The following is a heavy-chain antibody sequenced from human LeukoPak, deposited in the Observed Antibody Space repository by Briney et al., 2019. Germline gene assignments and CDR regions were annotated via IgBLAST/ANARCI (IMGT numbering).Heavy chain of an antibody. Sequence: SETLSLTCAVSGYSISSGYYWGWIRQPPGKGLEWIGSIYHSGSTYYNPSLKSRVTISVDTSKNQFSLKLSSVTAADTAVYYCARAPPDGYFDYWGQGTLVTVSS. CDR3: ARAPPDGYFDY. CDR1: GYSISSGYY. V-gene: IGHV4-38-2*01. J-gene: IGHJ4*02. CDR2: IYHSGST.